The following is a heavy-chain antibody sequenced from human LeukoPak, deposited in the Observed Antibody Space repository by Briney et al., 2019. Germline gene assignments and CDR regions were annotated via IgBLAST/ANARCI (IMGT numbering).Heavy chain of an antibody. J-gene: IGHJ6*04. CDR1: GFTVSSTY. Sequence: PGGSLRLSCAASGFTVSSTYMSWVRHAPGNGLEWVSAISGRGGRTYYADSVKSRFTISRDNSKNTLYLQMNSLRAEDTAVYYCAELGITMIGGVWGKGTTVTISS. D-gene: IGHD3-10*02. CDR3: AELGITMIGGV. CDR2: ISGRGGRT. V-gene: IGHV3-23*01.